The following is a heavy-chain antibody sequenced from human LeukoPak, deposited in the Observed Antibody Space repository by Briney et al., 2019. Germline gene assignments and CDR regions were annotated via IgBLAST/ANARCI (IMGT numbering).Heavy chain of an antibody. J-gene: IGHJ2*01. CDR2: INHSGST. CDR1: GGSISTSNYY. V-gene: IGHV4-39*01. CDR3: ARHDRLRYFSLNWYFDL. Sequence: SETLSLTCTVSGGSISTSNYYWGWIRQPPGKGLEWIGEINHSGSTNYNPSLKSRVTISVDTSKNQFSLKLSSVTAADTAVYYCARHDRLRYFSLNWYFDLWGRGTLVTVSS. D-gene: IGHD3-9*01.